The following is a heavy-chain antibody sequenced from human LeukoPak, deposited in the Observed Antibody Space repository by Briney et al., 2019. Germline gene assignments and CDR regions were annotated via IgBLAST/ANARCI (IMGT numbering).Heavy chain of an antibody. CDR1: GFTFSSYA. D-gene: IGHD1-14*01. CDR2: ISSTGGTT. J-gene: IGHJ3*02. V-gene: IGHV3-23*01. Sequence: PGGSLRLSCAASGFTFSSYAMNWVRQPPGKGLEWVSAISSTGGTTYYADSVKGRFTISSDNPKNTLHLPMNILAAEDTAGYYCAKGKWPDLAFDIWGQGTMVTVSS. CDR3: AKGKWPDLAFDI.